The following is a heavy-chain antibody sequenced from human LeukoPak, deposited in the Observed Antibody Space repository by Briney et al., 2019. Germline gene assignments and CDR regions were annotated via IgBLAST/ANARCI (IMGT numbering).Heavy chain of an antibody. CDR2: ISGYSDGT. V-gene: IGHV3-23*01. D-gene: IGHD6-25*01. CDR1: GFTFSGNA. CDR3: ARGPANFLDY. Sequence: GGSLRLSCAASGFTFSGNAMTWVRQTPGKGLNWVSTISGYSDGTYYADSVKGRFTISRDNSKNTLYLQMNSLRAEDTAVYYCARGPANFLDYWGQGTLVTVSS. J-gene: IGHJ4*02.